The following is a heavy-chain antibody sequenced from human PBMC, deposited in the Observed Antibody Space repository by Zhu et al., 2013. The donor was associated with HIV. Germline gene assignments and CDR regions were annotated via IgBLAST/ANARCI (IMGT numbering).Heavy chain of an antibody. Sequence: QVQLVQSGAEVKKPGSSVKVSCKASGGTFSSYTISWVRQAPGQGLEWMGRIIPILGIANYAQKFQGRVTITADKSTSTAYMELSSLRSEDTAVYYCARSPPPYSGYDVWGQGTLVTVSS. D-gene: IGHD5-12*01. CDR3: ARSPPPYSGYDV. J-gene: IGHJ4*02. CDR2: IIPILGIA. CDR1: GGTFSSYT. V-gene: IGHV1-69*09.